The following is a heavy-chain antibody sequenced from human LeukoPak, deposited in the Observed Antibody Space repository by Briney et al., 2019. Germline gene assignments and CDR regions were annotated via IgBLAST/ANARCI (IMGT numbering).Heavy chain of an antibody. CDR2: INHSGST. CDR3: ARGYYGSGSHCCHMDV. J-gene: IGHJ6*03. D-gene: IGHD3-10*01. Sequence: PSESLSLTCAVYVGSFSGYYWSWIRQPPGKGLEWLGEINHSGSTNYNSSLKSRVTISVETSKNQFSLKLSSVTAADTAVYYCARGYYGSGSHCCHMDVWGKGTTITVS. V-gene: IGHV4-34*01. CDR1: VGSFSGYY.